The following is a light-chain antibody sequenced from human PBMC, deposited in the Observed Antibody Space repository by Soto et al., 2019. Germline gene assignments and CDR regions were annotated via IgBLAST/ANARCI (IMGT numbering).Light chain of an antibody. CDR3: HQYNDWPLT. J-gene: IGKJ4*01. CDR1: QSISSD. CDR2: GAS. V-gene: IGKV3-15*01. Sequence: EIVMTQSPATLSVSPGERATLSCRASQSISSDLAWYQQKPGQAPRLLIYGASTRATGVPARFSGSGSATEFTLTISGLQSEDLAIFYCHQYNDWPLTFGGGTKVDI.